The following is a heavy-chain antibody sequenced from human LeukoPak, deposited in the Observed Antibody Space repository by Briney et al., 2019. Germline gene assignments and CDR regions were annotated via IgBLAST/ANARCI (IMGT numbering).Heavy chain of an antibody. CDR3: ASDYGSGSSDY. CDR1: GGSLSDSTYY. J-gene: IGHJ4*02. V-gene: IGHV4-39*07. Sequence: SETLSLTCTVSGGSLSDSTYYWAWIRQPPGKGLEWIGSIYYSGSTYYNPSLKSRVTISVDTSKHQFSLRLSSVTAADTAVYYCASDYGSGSSDYWGQGTLVTVSS. D-gene: IGHD3-10*01. CDR2: IYYSGST.